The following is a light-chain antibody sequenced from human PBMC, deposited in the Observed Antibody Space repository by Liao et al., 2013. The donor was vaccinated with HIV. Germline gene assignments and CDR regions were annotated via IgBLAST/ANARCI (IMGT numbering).Light chain of an antibody. Sequence: SYVLTQPPSVSVSPGQTASITCSGDKLGDKYACWYQQKPGQSPVLVIYQDSKRPSGIPERFSGSNSGNTATLTISGTQAMDEADYYCQAWDSSTPLYVFGTGTKVTVL. CDR3: QAWDSSTPLYV. J-gene: IGLJ1*01. CDR2: QDS. CDR1: KLGDKY. V-gene: IGLV3-1*01.